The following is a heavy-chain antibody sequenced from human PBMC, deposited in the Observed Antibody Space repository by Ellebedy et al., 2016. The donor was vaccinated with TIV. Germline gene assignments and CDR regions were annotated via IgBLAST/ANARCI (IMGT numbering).Heavy chain of an antibody. Sequence: ASVKVSXXASGYTFTGYFIHWVRQAPGQGLEWMGWINPNSGGTNYAQRFQGWVTMTRDTSTAYMELNRLTSDDTAVYYCARDWGSGSYLLTNWGQGTLVTVSS. CDR3: ARDWGSGSYLLTN. J-gene: IGHJ4*02. D-gene: IGHD3-10*01. CDR1: GYTFTGYF. CDR2: INPNSGGT. V-gene: IGHV1-2*04.